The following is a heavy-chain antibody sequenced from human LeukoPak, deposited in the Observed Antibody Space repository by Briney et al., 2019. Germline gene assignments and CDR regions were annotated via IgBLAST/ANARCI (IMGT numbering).Heavy chain of an antibody. J-gene: IGHJ5*02. CDR1: GFTFSSYW. D-gene: IGHD2-2*02. CDR3: ARAGYCSSTSCYSLGWFDP. V-gene: IGHV3-74*01. Sequence: GGSLRLSCAASGFTFSSYWMHWVRQAPGKGLVWVSRINSDGSSTNYADSVKGRFTISRDNAKNTLYLQMNSLRAEDTAVYYCARAGYCSSTSCYSLGWFDPWGQGTLVTVSS. CDR2: INSDGSST.